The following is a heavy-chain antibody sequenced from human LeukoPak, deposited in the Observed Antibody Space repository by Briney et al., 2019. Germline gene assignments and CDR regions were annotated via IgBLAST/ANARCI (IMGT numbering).Heavy chain of an antibody. CDR2: IDWDDDK. CDR3: ARVSMTTVTTYFDY. V-gene: IGHV2-70*04. D-gene: IGHD4-17*01. CDR1: GFSLSTSGMR. J-gene: IGHJ4*02. Sequence: SGPALVKPTQTLTLTCTFSGFSLSTSGMRVSWIRQPSGKALEWLARIDWDDDKFYSTSLKTRLTISKDTSKNQVVLTMTNMDPVDTATYYCARVSMTTVTTYFDYWGQGTLVTVSS.